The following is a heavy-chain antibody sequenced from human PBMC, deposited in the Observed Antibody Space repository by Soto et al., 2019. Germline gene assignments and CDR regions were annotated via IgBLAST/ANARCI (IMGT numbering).Heavy chain of an antibody. Sequence: PGGSLRLSCAASGFTFSDYYMSWIRQAPGKGLEWVSYISSSGSTIYYADSVKGRFTISRDNAKNSLYLQMNSLRAEDTAVYYCARGGTNTIFGAAILGGYYYGMDVWGQGTTVTVSS. V-gene: IGHV3-11*01. J-gene: IGHJ6*02. CDR2: ISSSGSTI. D-gene: IGHD3-3*01. CDR3: ARGGTNTIFGAAILGGYYYGMDV. CDR1: GFTFSDYY.